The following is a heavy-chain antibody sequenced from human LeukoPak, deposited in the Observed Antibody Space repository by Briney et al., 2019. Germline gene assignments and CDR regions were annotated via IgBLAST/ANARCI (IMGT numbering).Heavy chain of an antibody. CDR3: ARDLGNTGWYTFDY. CDR2: TYYRSKWYN. Sequence: SQTLSLTCDISGDSVSSNNGAWNWIRQSPSRGLEWLGRTYYRSKWYNDYAGSLNGRITISPDTSKDQFSLHLNSVTPEDTAVYYCARDLGNTGWYTFDYWGQGILVTVSS. D-gene: IGHD6-19*01. J-gene: IGHJ4*02. V-gene: IGHV6-1*01. CDR1: GDSVSSNNGA.